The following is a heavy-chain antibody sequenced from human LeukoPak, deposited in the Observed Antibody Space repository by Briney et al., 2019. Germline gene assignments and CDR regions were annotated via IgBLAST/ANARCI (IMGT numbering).Heavy chain of an antibody. CDR3: AKDQPYDFWSGYYPGVCDY. Sequence: GGSLRLSCAASGFTFSSYAMSWVRQAPGKGLEWVSAISGSGGSTYYADSVKGRFTISRDNSKNTLYVQMNSLRAEDTAVYYCAKDQPYDFWSGYYPGVCDYWGQGTLVTVSS. J-gene: IGHJ4*02. V-gene: IGHV3-23*01. CDR2: ISGSGGST. D-gene: IGHD3-3*01. CDR1: GFTFSSYA.